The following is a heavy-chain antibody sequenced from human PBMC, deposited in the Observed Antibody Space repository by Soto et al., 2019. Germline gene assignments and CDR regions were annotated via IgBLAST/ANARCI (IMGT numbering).Heavy chain of an antibody. J-gene: IGHJ4*02. CDR1: GYTFTGYY. Sequence: GASVKVSCKASGYTFTGYYMHWVRQAPGQGLEWMGWINPNSGGTNYAQKFQGWVTMTRDTSISTAYMELGRLRSDDTAVYYCARARVGAPGSFEYWGQGALVTVSS. CDR2: INPNSGGT. D-gene: IGHD1-26*01. V-gene: IGHV1-2*04. CDR3: ARARVGAPGSFEY.